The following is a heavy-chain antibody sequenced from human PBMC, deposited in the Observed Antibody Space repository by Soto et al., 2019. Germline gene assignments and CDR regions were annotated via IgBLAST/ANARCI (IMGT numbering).Heavy chain of an antibody. V-gene: IGHV3-33*01. J-gene: IGHJ3*01. CDR1: GFHFSRHG. CDR3: AGDQVWPGNGLQV. CDR2: IWSDGSKE. D-gene: IGHD2-21*02. Sequence: VGSLRLSCAASGFHFSRHGVHCVRHAPGRGLEWVAVIWSDGSKEYYADSVKGRFSISRDNSKNTVSLQMNSLRSEDTAVYYCAGDQVWPGNGLQVWGQGTTVNVSS.